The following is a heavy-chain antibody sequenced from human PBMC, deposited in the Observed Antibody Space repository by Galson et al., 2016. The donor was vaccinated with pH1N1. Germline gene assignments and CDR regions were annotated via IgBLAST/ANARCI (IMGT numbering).Heavy chain of an antibody. Sequence: SLRLSCAASGFKFDTFGMHWVRQAPGKGLEWVALIWYDGRNEDYADSVKGRFTISRDNSKSTLYLQMNSLRAEDTAVYHCARVRFCYGGRCFSYFENWGQGTLVTVSS. V-gene: IGHV3-33*01. J-gene: IGHJ4*02. D-gene: IGHD4-23*01. CDR2: IWYDGRNE. CDR3: ARVRFCYGGRCFSYFEN. CDR1: GFKFDTFG.